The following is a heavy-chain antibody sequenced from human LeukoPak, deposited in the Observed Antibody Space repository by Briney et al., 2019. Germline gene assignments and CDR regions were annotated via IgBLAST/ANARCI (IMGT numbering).Heavy chain of an antibody. V-gene: IGHV3-9*01. CDR1: GFTFDDYA. J-gene: IGHJ4*02. CDR3: AKDEYGSGSYFSEYYFDY. Sequence: PGRSLRLSCAASGFTFDDYAMHWVRQAPGKGLEWVSGISWNSGSIGYADSVKGRFTISRDNAKNSLYLQMNSLRAEDTALYYCAKDEYGSGSYFSEYYFDYWGQGTLVTVSS. D-gene: IGHD6-19*01. CDR2: ISWNSGSI.